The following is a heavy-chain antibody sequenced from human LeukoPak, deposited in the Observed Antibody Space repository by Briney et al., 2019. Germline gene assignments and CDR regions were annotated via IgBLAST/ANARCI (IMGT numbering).Heavy chain of an antibody. V-gene: IGHV1-2*06. J-gene: IGHJ4*02. CDR2: INPNSGGT. CDR1: GYTFTGYY. CDR3: AREIAVAGATKDY. Sequence: GASVKVSCKASGYTFTGYYMHWVRQAPGQGLEWMGRINPNSGGTNYAQKFQGRVTMTRDTSISTAYMELSRLRSDDTAVYYCAREIAVAGATKDYWGQGTLVTVSS. D-gene: IGHD6-19*01.